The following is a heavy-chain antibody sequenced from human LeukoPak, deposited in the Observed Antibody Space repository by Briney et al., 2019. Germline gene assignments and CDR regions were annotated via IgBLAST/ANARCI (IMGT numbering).Heavy chain of an antibody. CDR2: IYYSGST. Sequence: SETLSLTCTVSGGSISSYYWSWIRQPPGKGLEWIGYIYYSGSTNYNPSLKSRVTISVDTSKNQFSLKLSSVTAADTAVYYCARDRRYYDSSGYSYYYYMDVWGKGTTVTVSS. V-gene: IGHV4-59*12. CDR3: ARDRRYYDSSGYSYYYYMDV. CDR1: GGSISSYY. J-gene: IGHJ6*03. D-gene: IGHD3-22*01.